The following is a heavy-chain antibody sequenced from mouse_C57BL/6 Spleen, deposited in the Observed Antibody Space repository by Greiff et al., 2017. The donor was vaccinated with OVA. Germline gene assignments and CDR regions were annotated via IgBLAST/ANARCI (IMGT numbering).Heavy chain of an antibody. Sequence: QVQLPPPGAELVKPGASVKTSFKSSGYTFPCHWITWVKQIPGPGLYWIGALYPGSGSTNYNEKFKSKATLTVDTSSSTAYMQLSSLTSEDSAVYYCARDGVVADYWGQGTTLTVSS. V-gene: IGHV1-55*01. CDR1: GYTFPCHW. J-gene: IGHJ2*01. CDR3: ARDGVVADY. CDR2: LYPGSGST. D-gene: IGHD1-1*01.